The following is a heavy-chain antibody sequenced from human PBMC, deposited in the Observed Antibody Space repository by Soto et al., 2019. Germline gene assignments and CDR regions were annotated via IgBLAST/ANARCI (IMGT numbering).Heavy chain of an antibody. CDR2: IRSKANSYAT. CDR3: TTALMPDPLNDYGDYNWFDP. V-gene: IGHV3-73*01. CDR1: GFTFSGST. Sequence: GGSLRLSCAASGFTFSGSTMHWVRQASGKGLEWVGRIRSKANSYATAYAASVKGRFTISRDDSKNTAYLQMNSLKTEDTAVYYCTTALMPDPLNDYGDYNWFDPWGQGTLVTVSS. D-gene: IGHD4-17*01. J-gene: IGHJ5*02.